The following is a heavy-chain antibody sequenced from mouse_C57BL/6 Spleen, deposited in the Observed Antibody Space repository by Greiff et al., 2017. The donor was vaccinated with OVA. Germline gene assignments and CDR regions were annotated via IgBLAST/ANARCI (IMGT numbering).Heavy chain of an antibody. Sequence: VQLQQPGAELVMPGASVKLSCKASGYTFTSYWMHWVKQRPGQGLEWIGEIDPSDSYTNYNQKFKGKSTLTVDKSSSTAYMQLSSLTSEDSAVYYCARRRWLLPYYFDYWGQGTTLTVSS. CDR3: ARRRWLLPYYFDY. D-gene: IGHD2-3*01. CDR1: GYTFTSYW. V-gene: IGHV1-69*01. CDR2: IDPSDSYT. J-gene: IGHJ2*01.